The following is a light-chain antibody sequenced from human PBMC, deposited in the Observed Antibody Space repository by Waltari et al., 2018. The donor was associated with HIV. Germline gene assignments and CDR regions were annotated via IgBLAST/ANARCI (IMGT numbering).Light chain of an antibody. CDR3: QQRVSWPPT. CDR2: DAS. Sequence: EIVLTQSPATLSLSPGERATLSCRASQSVQSYLAWYQRKPGQVPRLLVYDASKRATGAPARFSGSGSGTDFTLTSSGLETEDAAFYYCQQRVSWPPTFGGGTKVEIK. CDR1: QSVQSY. V-gene: IGKV3-11*01. J-gene: IGKJ4*01.